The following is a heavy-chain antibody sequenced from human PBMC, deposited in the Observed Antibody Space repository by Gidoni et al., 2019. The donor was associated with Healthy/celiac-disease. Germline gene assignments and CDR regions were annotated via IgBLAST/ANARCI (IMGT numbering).Heavy chain of an antibody. J-gene: IGHJ4*02. D-gene: IGHD3-22*01. CDR3: ARGGVVVDY. Sequence: QVQLVESGGGVVQPGRSLRLCCAASGFTFSSYGMHWVRQAPGKGLEWVAVIWYDGSNKYYADSVKGRFTISRDNSKNTLYLQMNSLRAEDTAVYYCARGGVVVDYWGQGTLVTVSS. V-gene: IGHV3-33*01. CDR2: IWYDGSNK. CDR1: GFTFSSYG.